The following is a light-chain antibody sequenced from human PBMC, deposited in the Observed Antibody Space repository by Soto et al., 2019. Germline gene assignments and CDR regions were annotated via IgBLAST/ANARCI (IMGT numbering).Light chain of an antibody. CDR3: HQYNNWPQT. V-gene: IGKV3-15*01. J-gene: IGKJ1*01. CDR1: QSVSSN. CDR2: GAS. Sequence: EIVMTQSPATLSVSPGERATLSCRASQSVSSNLAWYQQKPGQAPRLLIYGASTRATGIPARFGGSGSGTEFTLTISSLQAEDFAVYYCHQYNNWPQTFGQGTKVDI.